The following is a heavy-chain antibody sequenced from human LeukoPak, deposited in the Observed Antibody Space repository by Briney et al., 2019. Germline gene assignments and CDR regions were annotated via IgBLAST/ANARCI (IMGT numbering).Heavy chain of an antibody. Sequence: GASLRPSCAASGFTVSNNYMSWVRQAPGKGLEWVSIIYGGGKTDYADSVKGRFTISRDNSKNTLYLQMNSLRAADAAVYYCARDVVIGASYDFGDYVPFQHWGQGTLVTVSS. D-gene: IGHD4-17*01. CDR2: IYGGGKT. V-gene: IGHV3-53*05. CDR3: ARDVVIGASYDFGDYVPFQH. CDR1: GFTVSNNY. J-gene: IGHJ1*01.